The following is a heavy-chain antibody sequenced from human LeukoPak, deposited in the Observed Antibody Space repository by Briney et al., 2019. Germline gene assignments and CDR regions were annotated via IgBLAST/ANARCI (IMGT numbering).Heavy chain of an antibody. J-gene: IGHJ4*02. CDR3: TRQSGTVTPIDY. CDR1: SGSLSGYS. CDR2: IHHSGST. D-gene: IGHD4-17*01. Sequence: SETLSLTCAVSSGSLSGYSWGWIRQAPGKGLDWIGEIHHSGSTTYNSSLKNRVTISLDKPKSQFSPILTSVTAADTAVYYCTRQSGTVTPIDYWGQGILVTVSS. V-gene: IGHV4-34*01.